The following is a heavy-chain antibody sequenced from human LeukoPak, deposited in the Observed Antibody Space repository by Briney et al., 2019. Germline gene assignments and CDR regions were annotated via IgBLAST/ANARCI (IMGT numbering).Heavy chain of an antibody. Sequence: PSETLSLTCAVYGGSFSGYYWSWIRQPPGKGLELIGEINHSGSTNYNPSLKSRVTISVDTSKNQFSLKLSSVTAADTAVYYCASRLGVVVPAAPPAPMGYWGQGTLVTVSS. V-gene: IGHV4-34*01. CDR2: INHSGST. CDR1: GGSFSGYY. D-gene: IGHD2-2*01. J-gene: IGHJ4*02. CDR3: ASRLGVVVPAAPPAPMGY.